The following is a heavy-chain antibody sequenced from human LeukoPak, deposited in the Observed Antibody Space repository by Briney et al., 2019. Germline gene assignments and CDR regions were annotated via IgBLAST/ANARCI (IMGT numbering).Heavy chain of an antibody. Sequence: PSETLSLTCAVSGGSISSSNWWSWVRQPPGKGLEWIGEIYHSGNTNYNPSLKSRVTISVDKSKNQSSLKLSSVTGADTAVYYCARLKGYSSAWYPSYYFDYWGQGTLVTVSS. J-gene: IGHJ4*02. V-gene: IGHV4-4*02. CDR3: ARLKGYSSAWYPSYYFDY. D-gene: IGHD6-19*01. CDR2: IYHSGNT. CDR1: GGSISSSNW.